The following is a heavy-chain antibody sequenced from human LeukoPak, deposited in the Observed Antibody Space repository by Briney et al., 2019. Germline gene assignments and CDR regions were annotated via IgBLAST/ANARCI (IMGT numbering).Heavy chain of an antibody. D-gene: IGHD1-26*01. CDR2: INHSGST. CDR1: GGSFSGYY. CDR3: AREGSGSYYRVWFDP. Sequence: SETLSLTCAVYGGSFSGYYWSWIRQPPGKGLEWIGEINHSGSTNYNPSLKSRVTISVDTSKNQFSLKLSSVTAADTAVYYCAREGSGSYYRVWFDPWGQGTLVTVSS. V-gene: IGHV4-34*01. J-gene: IGHJ5*02.